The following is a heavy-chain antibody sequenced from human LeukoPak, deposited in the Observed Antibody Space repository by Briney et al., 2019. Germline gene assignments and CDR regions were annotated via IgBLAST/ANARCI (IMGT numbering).Heavy chain of an antibody. CDR2: IYYSGST. D-gene: IGHD5-12*01. CDR3: ARGSRARSGYDYASGYYYYMDV. V-gene: IGHV4-31*03. CDR1: GGSISSGGYY. Sequence: PSETLSLTCTVSGGSISSGGYYWSWIRQHPGKGLEWIGYIYYSGSTYYNPSLKSRVTISVDMSKNQFSLKLSSVTAADTAVYYCARGSRARSGYDYASGYYYYMDVWGKGTTVTVSS. J-gene: IGHJ6*03.